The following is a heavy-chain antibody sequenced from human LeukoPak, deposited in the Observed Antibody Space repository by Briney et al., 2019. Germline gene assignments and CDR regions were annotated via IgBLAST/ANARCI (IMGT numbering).Heavy chain of an antibody. CDR2: IYTSGST. CDR3: AKSNGYGLVDI. CDR1: GGSISSYY. D-gene: IGHD3-10*01. Sequence: SETLSLTCTVSGGSISSYYWSWIRQPAGKGLEWIGRIYTSGSTNYNPSLKSRVTISLDTSRNQFSLKLNSVTAADTAVHYCAKSNGYGLVDIWGQGTMGTVSS. J-gene: IGHJ3*02. V-gene: IGHV4-4*07.